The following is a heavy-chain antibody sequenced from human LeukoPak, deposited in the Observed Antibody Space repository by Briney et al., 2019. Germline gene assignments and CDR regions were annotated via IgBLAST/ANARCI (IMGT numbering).Heavy chain of an antibody. CDR1: GGSISSYY. J-gene: IGHJ4*02. Sequence: SETLSLTCAVSGGSISSYYWSWIRQPAGKGREWIGRIYTSGSTNYNPSLKSRVTISVDTSKIQFSLKLNSVTAADTAVYYCAGGSSGYFDFWGQGTLVTVSS. CDR3: AGGSSGYFDF. CDR2: IYTSGST. D-gene: IGHD2-15*01. V-gene: IGHV4-4*07.